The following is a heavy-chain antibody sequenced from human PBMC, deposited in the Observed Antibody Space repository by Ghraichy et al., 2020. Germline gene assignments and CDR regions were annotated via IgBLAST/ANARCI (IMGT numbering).Heavy chain of an antibody. Sequence: GGSLRLSCAASGFTFTNYPMHWVRQAPGKGLEWVAIVSSDGNTKYYGDSVKARFTISRDNSKNSLSLQMSSLTVDDTAIYYCARPGYSSSSFDYWGQGTRVTVSS. CDR1: GFTFTNYP. V-gene: IGHV3-30-3*01. CDR3: ARPGYSSSSFDY. CDR2: VSSDGNTK. J-gene: IGHJ4*02. D-gene: IGHD6-13*01.